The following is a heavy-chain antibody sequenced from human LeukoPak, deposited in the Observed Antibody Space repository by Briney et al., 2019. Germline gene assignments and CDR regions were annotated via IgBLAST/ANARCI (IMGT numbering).Heavy chain of an antibody. V-gene: IGHV3-23*01. D-gene: IGHD4-17*01. CDR2: ILSGGDVF. CDR3: ARDPNGNYVGAFEM. J-gene: IGHJ3*02. Sequence: PGGSLTLSCAASGFSFSSFAMMWVRQAPGMGLELISAILSGGDVFFYGDSVRGRFTISRDDSTNTLFLQMNNLRADDSAVYYCARDPNGNYVGAFEMWGPGTTVTVSS. CDR1: GFSFSSFA.